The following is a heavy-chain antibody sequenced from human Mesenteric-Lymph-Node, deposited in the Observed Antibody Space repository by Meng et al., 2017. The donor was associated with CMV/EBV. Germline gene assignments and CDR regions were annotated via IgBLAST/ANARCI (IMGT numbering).Heavy chain of an antibody. CDR2: IWYDGSNK. Sequence: GGSLRLSCAASGFTFSSYGMHWVRQAPGKGLEWVAVIWYDGSNKYYADSVKGRFTISRDNSKNTLYLQMNSLRAEDTAVYYCAKLKSTSCYSSLDYWGQGTLVTVSS. V-gene: IGHV3-33*06. CDR3: AKLKSTSCYSSLDY. D-gene: IGHD2-2*02. J-gene: IGHJ4*02. CDR1: GFTFSSYG.